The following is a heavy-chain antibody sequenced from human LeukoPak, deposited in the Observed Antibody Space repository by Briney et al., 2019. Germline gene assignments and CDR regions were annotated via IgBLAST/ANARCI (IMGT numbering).Heavy chain of an antibody. CDR2: ISWNSGSI. D-gene: IGHD6-13*01. J-gene: IGHJ4*02. V-gene: IGHV3-23*01. CDR1: GFTFSSYA. CDR3: ATAPLYSSSWYFRGYFDD. Sequence: GGSLRLSCAASGFTFSSYAMSWVRQAPGKGLEWVSGISWNSGSIGYADSVKGRFTISRDNPKNTLYLQMNSLRAEDTAVYSCATAPLYSSSWYFRGYFDDWGQGTLVTVSS.